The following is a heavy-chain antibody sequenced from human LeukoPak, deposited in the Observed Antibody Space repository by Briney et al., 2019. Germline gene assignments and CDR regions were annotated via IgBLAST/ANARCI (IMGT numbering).Heavy chain of an antibody. CDR3: ASLGGFAI. CDR1: GDPISSGSYY. V-gene: IGHV4-61*02. CDR2: FYITGGT. Sequence: PSETLSLTCTVSGDPISSGSYYWNWIRQPAGEGLEWIGRFYITGGTNYNPSLKSRVTISVDTSKNQFSLKLTSVTAADTAVYYCASLGGFAIWGQGTVVTVSS. J-gene: IGHJ3*02.